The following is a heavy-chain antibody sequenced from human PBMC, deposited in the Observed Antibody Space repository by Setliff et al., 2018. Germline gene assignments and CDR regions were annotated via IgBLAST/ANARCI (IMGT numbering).Heavy chain of an antibody. D-gene: IGHD2-15*01. CDR3: ARDRRNIVVAVVNAAFDI. CDR2: ISAYNGDT. Sequence: ASVKVSCKASGYTFTGYSMHWVRQAPGQGLEWMGWISAYNGDTNYAQNLQGRVTMTTDTSTSTAYMELRSLRSDDTAVYYCARDRRNIVVAVVNAAFDIWGQGTMVTVSS. CDR1: GYTFTGYS. J-gene: IGHJ3*02. V-gene: IGHV1-18*04.